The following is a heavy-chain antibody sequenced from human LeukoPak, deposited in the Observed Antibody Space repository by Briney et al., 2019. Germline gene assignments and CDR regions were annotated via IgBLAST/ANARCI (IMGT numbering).Heavy chain of an antibody. CDR1: GFIFDNYN. V-gene: IGHV3-48*04. CDR2: ISTSGETI. J-gene: IGHJ2*01. CDR3: AREAAYGAGSPPGWYFNL. Sequence: GGSLRLSCAASGFIFDNYNMNWVRQAPGKGLEWISYISTSGETIYYADSVKGRFTLSRDNAKNSLSLQMDSLRADDTAVYYCAREAAYGAGSPPGWYFNLWGRGTLVTVSS. D-gene: IGHD3-10*01.